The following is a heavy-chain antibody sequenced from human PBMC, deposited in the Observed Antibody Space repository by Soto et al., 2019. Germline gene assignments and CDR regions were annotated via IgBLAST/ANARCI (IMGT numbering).Heavy chain of an antibody. J-gene: IGHJ4*02. CDR1: GGSISSSSYY. Sequence: PSETLSLTCTVSGGSISSSSYYWGWIRQPPGKGLEWIGSIYYSGSTYYNPSLKSRVTISVDTSKNQFSLKLSSVTAADTAVYYCASLDYSKTNDFDYWGQGTLVTVSS. D-gene: IGHD4-4*01. CDR3: ASLDYSKTNDFDY. V-gene: IGHV4-39*01. CDR2: IYYSGST.